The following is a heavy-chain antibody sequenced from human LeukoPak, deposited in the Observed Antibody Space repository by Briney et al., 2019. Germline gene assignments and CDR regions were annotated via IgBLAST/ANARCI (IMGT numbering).Heavy chain of an antibody. CDR3: ASLEGSRIDP. CDR2: IYYSGST. Sequence: PSETLSLTCTVSGGSISSYYWSWIRQPPGKGREWIGYIYYSGSTNYNPSLKSRVTIPVDTSKNQFSLKLSSVTAADTVVYYCASLEGSRIDPWGQGTLVTVSS. V-gene: IGHV4-59*08. D-gene: IGHD6-6*01. J-gene: IGHJ5*02. CDR1: GGSISSYY.